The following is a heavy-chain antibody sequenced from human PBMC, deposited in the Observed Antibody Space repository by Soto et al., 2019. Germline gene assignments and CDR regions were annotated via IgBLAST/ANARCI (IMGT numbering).Heavy chain of an antibody. CDR3: AGQGFGALHALVDV. CDR2: VHHSWGS. D-gene: IGHD3-10*01. J-gene: IGHJ6*02. CDR1: GGSISSYY. Sequence: QVQLQESGPGLVKPSETLSLSCTVSGGSISSYYWSWIRQPPGKGMEWIGYVHHSWGSTYNPSLQSRVAISLDTSKSQFSRTLTSVTATDTAVYYCAGQGFGALHALVDVSGQGTTVNVSS. V-gene: IGHV4-59*08.